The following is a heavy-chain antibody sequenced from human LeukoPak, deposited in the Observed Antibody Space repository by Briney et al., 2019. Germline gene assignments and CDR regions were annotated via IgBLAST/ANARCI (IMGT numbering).Heavy chain of an antibody. J-gene: IGHJ4*02. CDR1: GFTFSSYG. Sequence: GGSLRLSCAASGFTFSSYGMHWVRQAPGKGLEWVAAISYDGSNKYYADSVKGRFTISRDNSKNTLNLQMNSLRAEDTAVYYCAKDVYSAYHFDYWGQGTLVTVSS. CDR3: AKDVYSAYHFDY. V-gene: IGHV3-30*18. CDR2: ISYDGSNK. D-gene: IGHD5-12*01.